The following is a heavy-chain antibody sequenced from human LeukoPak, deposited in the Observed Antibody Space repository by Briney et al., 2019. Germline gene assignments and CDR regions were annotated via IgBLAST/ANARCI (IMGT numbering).Heavy chain of an antibody. Sequence: GGSLRLSCAASGFTFSSYAMHWVRQAPGKGLEWVAVISYDGSNKYYADSVKGRFTISRDNSKNTLYLQMNSLRAEDTAVYYCARSPSFLYDFWSGYAVGMDVWGQGTTVTVSS. CDR1: GFTFSSYA. V-gene: IGHV3-30-3*01. CDR2: ISYDGSNK. CDR3: ARSPSFLYDFWSGYAVGMDV. D-gene: IGHD3-3*01. J-gene: IGHJ6*02.